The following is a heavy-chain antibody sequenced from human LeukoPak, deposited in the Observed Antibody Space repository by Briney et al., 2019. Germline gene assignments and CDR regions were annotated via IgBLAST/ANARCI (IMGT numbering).Heavy chain of an antibody. CDR1: GFTFSSYA. V-gene: IGHV3-21*01. D-gene: IGHD1-1*01. CDR3: ARDSPGTTASYY. J-gene: IGHJ4*02. Sequence: GGSLRLSCAASGFTFSSYAMSWVRQAPGKGLEWVSSISASGSYIYYADSLKGRFTISRDNTKNSLFLQMNSLRAEDTAVYYCARDSPGTTASYYWGQGTLVTVSS. CDR2: ISASGSYI.